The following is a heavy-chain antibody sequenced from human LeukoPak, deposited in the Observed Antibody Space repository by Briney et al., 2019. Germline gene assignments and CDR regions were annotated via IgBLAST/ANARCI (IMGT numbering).Heavy chain of an antibody. D-gene: IGHD2-8*01. J-gene: IGHJ3*02. CDR1: GFTFSSYS. CDR3: ASRMVYAPLGAFDI. V-gene: IGHV3-21*01. Sequence: GGSLRLSXAASGFTFSSYSMNWVRQAPGKGMEWVSCISSSSSYIYYADSVKGRFTISRDNAKNSLYLQMNSLRAEDTAVYYCASRMVYAPLGAFDIWGQGTMVTVSS. CDR2: ISSSSSYI.